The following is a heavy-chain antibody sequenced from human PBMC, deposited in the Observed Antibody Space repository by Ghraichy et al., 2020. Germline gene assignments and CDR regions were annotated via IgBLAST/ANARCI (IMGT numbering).Heavy chain of an antibody. CDR3: ARHVPLNGGYGDYMNAFDI. D-gene: IGHD4-17*01. V-gene: IGHV4-39*01. Sequence: GSLRLSCTVSGGSISNNNNHWGWIRQPPGKGLEWIGSIYYTGTTYYNPSLKSRVIMSVDRSKNHFSLKLTSVTAADTAVYYCARHVPLNGGYGDYMNAFDIWGQGTMVTVSS. J-gene: IGHJ3*02. CDR2: IYYTGTT. CDR1: GGSISNNNNH.